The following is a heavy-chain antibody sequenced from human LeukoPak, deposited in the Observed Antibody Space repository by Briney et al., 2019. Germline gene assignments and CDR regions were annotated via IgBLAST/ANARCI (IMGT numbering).Heavy chain of an antibody. V-gene: IGHV3-21*04. CDR1: GFTFNAYS. CDR2: IGSSGSYI. D-gene: IGHD1-1*01. Sequence: GGALRLSCAASGFTFNAYSMNWVRQAPGKGLEWVSSIGSSGSYIYYADSVKGRFTISRDNSKNTVYLQMNSLRVEDTAIYYCARGQEFDDGVFDSWGQGTLVTVSS. CDR3: ARGQEFDDGVFDS. J-gene: IGHJ4*02.